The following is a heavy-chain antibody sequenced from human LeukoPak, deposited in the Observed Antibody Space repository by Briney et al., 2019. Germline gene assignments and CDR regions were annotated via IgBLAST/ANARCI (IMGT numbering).Heavy chain of an antibody. CDR3: ARDGLSGGASDY. Sequence: SETLSLTCTVSGGSISSSSYYWGWIRQPPGKGLEWIGSIFYSGSTYYNPSLKSRVTISVDTSKNQFSLKLRSVTAADTAVYYCARDGLSGGASDYWGQGTLVTVSS. V-gene: IGHV4-39*07. D-gene: IGHD3-16*01. CDR1: GGSISSSSYY. J-gene: IGHJ4*02. CDR2: IFYSGST.